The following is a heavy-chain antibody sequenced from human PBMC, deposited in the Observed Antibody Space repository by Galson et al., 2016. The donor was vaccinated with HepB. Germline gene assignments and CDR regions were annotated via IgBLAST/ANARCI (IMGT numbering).Heavy chain of an antibody. J-gene: IGHJ6*02. CDR3: ATGVAVAGYYYYGMDV. CDR1: GYTLTELS. D-gene: IGHD6-19*01. V-gene: IGHV1-24*01. CDR2: FDPEDGET. Sequence: SVKVSCKVSGYTLTELSMHWVRQAPGKGLEWMGGFDPEDGETIYAQKFQGRVTMTEDTSTDTAYMELRSRGSEDTAVYYCATGVAVAGYYYYGMDVWGQGTTVTVSS.